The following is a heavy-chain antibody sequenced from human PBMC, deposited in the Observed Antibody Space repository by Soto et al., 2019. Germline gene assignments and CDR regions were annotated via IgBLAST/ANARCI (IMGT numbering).Heavy chain of an antibody. Sequence: QVQLQESGPGLVKPSGTLSLTCGVSGGSIRSNKWWSWVRQPPGKGLEWIGEIYHSGSTNYNPSLKRRVTISVDKSKTQFTLKLNSVTAADTAVYYCARWGDWMQQVLWGQGTLVTVSS. CDR2: IYHSGST. CDR1: GGSIRSNKW. J-gene: IGHJ4*02. CDR3: ARWGDWMQQVL. V-gene: IGHV4-4*02. D-gene: IGHD5-18*01.